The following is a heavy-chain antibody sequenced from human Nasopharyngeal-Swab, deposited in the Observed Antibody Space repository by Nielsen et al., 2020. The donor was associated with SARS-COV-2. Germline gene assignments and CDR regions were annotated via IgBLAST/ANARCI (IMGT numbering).Heavy chain of an antibody. CDR2: ISGSSSYI. D-gene: IGHD6-13*01. V-gene: IGHV3-21*01. Sequence: GGSLRLSCAASGFTFSSYSMNWVRQALGKGLEWVSSISGSSSYIYYADSVKGRFTISRDNAKNSLYLQMNSLRTEDTAVYYCARDGYSSSWYDYWGQGTLVTVSS. J-gene: IGHJ4*02. CDR3: ARDGYSSSWYDY. CDR1: GFTFSSYS.